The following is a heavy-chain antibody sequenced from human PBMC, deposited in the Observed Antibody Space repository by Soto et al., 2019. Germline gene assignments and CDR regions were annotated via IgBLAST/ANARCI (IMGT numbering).Heavy chain of an antibody. CDR2: ISDGGGST. CDR1: GFTFSSYA. J-gene: IGHJ5*02. CDR3: AKDLNSYRWFDP. V-gene: IGHV3-23*01. D-gene: IGHD2-2*02. Sequence: EVQLLESGGGLVQPGGSLRLSCAASGFTFSSYAMTWVRQAPGRGLGWVSGISDGGGSTYYTDSVRGRFTISRDNSKNPLYLQMGSLRAEDTAVYYCAKDLNSYRWFDPWGQGTLVTVSS.